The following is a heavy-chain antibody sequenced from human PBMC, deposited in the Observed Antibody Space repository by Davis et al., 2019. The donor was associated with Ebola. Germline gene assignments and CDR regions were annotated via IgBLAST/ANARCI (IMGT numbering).Heavy chain of an antibody. J-gene: IGHJ6*02. V-gene: IGHV4-34*01. CDR3: ARDSGGSPYSGLDV. CDR2: IHHSGST. D-gene: IGHD3-10*01. Sequence: MPSETLSLTCAVYGGSFSGYYWYWIRQPPGKGLEWIGEIHHSGSTNYNPSLKSRVTISVDTSKNQFSLKLNSVTAADTAVYYCARDSGGSPYSGLDVWGQGTTVTVSS. CDR1: GGSFSGYY.